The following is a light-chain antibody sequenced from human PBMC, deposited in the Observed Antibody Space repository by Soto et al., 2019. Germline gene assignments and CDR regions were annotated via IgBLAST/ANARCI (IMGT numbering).Light chain of an antibody. Sequence: EIVLTQSPGTLSLSPGERATLSCRASQSVSSSYLAWYQQKPGQAPRLLIYGASSRATGIPDRFSGSGSGTDFTLTISRLEPEVFAAYYCQQYGSSPGTFGQGTKV. J-gene: IGKJ1*01. CDR2: GAS. V-gene: IGKV3-20*01. CDR1: QSVSSSY. CDR3: QQYGSSPGT.